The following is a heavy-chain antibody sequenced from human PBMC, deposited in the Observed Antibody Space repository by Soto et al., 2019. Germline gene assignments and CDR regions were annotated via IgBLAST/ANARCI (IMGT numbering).Heavy chain of an antibody. J-gene: IGHJ4*02. D-gene: IGHD2-8*01. V-gene: IGHV4-59*01. Sequence: QVQLQESGPGLVKPSETLSLTCTVSGGSIRSYYWSWIRQPPGKGLEWIGYIYYSGSTNYNPSLKSRVTISADTSKNQFSLQLSSVTAADTAVYYCARVYAYYFDFWGQGTLVTVSS. CDR3: ARVYAYYFDF. CDR2: IYYSGST. CDR1: GGSIRSYY.